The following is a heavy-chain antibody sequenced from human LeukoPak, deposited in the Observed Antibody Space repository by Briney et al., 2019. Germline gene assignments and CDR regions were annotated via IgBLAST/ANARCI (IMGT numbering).Heavy chain of an antibody. J-gene: IGHJ4*02. CDR1: GYIFTSCS. Sequence: GESLKISCKGSGYIFTSCSIGWVRQMPGKGLEWMGIIYPGDSDTRYSPSFQGQVTISADKSISTAYLQWSSLKASDTAMYYCARRQTRGDYVDFDYWGQGTLVTVSS. CDR2: IYPGDSDT. CDR3: ARRQTRGDYVDFDY. D-gene: IGHD4-17*01. V-gene: IGHV5-51*01.